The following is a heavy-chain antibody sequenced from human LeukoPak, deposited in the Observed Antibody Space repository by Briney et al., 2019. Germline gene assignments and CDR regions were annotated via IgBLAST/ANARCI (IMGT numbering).Heavy chain of an antibody. CDR2: INPNIGDT. D-gene: IGHD5-24*01. CDR1: GYTFTDYY. J-gene: IGHJ1*01. V-gene: IGHV1-2*02. CDR3: AREDLYTYPLDF. Sequence: GASVKVSCRASGYTFTDYYLHWVRQAPGQGLEWMGWINPNIGDTNSAQKFQGRVTMTRDTSINTAYMELNRLTTGDTAVYYCAREDLYTYPLDFWGQGTLVTVSS.